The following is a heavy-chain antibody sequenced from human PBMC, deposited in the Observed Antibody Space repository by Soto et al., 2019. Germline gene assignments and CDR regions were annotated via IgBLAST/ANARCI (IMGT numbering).Heavy chain of an antibody. V-gene: IGHV4-31*11. J-gene: IGHJ4*02. Sequence: SETLSLTCAVYGGSFSGYYWSWIRQHPGKGLEWVGYSYYTGSSYYNPSLKSRVTISVDASKNQLSLRLASVTAADTAVYYCARDLRGYSRYDYLDYWGQGIPVTVSS. D-gene: IGHD5-12*01. CDR3: ARDLRGYSRYDYLDY. CDR2: SYYTGSS. CDR1: GGSFSGYY.